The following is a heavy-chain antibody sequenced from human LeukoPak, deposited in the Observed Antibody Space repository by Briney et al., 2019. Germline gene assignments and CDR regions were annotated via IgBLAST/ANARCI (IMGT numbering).Heavy chain of an antibody. Sequence: ASVKVSCKASGGTFSSYAISWVRQAPGQGLEWMGGIIPIFGTANYAQKFQGRVTITADESTSTAYMELSSLRSEDTAVYYCARGLTLNYYYYYYMHVWGKGTTVTVSS. CDR1: GGTFSSYA. V-gene: IGHV1-69*13. CDR2: IIPIFGTA. CDR3: ARGLTLNYYYYYYMHV. J-gene: IGHJ6*03.